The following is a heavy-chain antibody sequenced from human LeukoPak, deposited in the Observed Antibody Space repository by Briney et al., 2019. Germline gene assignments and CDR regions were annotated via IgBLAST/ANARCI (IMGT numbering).Heavy chain of an antibody. CDR2: ISSSSSYI. J-gene: IGHJ6*02. D-gene: IGHD6-13*01. V-gene: IGHV3-21*01. Sequence: GGSLRLSCAASGFTFSNAWMSWVRQAPGKGLEWVSSISSSSSYIYYADSVKGRFTISRDNAKNSLYLQMNSLRAEDTAVYYCARDKIAAAGTDYYYGMDVWGQGTTVTVSS. CDR3: ARDKIAAAGTDYYYGMDV. CDR1: GFTFSNAW.